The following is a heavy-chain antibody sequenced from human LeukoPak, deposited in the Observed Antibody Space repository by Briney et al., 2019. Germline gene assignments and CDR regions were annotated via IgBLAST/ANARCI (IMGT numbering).Heavy chain of an antibody. CDR1: GYSFTNYW. CDR2: IYPGDSDT. CDR3: ARALVPAAIGINWFDP. V-gene: IGHV5-51*01. J-gene: IGHJ5*02. D-gene: IGHD2-2*01. Sequence: GESLKISCKGSGYSFTNYWIGWVRQMPGKGLEWMGIIYPGDSDTRYSPSFQGQVTTSADKSISTAYLQWSSLKASDTAMYYCARALVPAAIGINWFDPWGQGTLVTVSS.